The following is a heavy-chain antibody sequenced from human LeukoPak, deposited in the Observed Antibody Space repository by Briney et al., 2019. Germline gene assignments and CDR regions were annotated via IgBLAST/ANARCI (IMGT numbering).Heavy chain of an antibody. D-gene: IGHD6-13*01. CDR2: IYYSGST. Sequence: SETLSLTCTVSGGSISSYYWSWIRQPPGKGLEWIGYIYYSGSTNYNPSLKSRVTISVDTSKNQFSLKLSSVTAADTAVYYCASVSSSSWYYSDYWGQGTLVTVSS. CDR3: ASVSSSSWYYSDY. J-gene: IGHJ4*02. CDR1: GGSISSYY. V-gene: IGHV4-59*01.